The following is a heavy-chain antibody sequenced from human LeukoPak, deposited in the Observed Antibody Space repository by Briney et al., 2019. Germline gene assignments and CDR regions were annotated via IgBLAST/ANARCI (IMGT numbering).Heavy chain of an antibody. J-gene: IGHJ6*02. CDR3: AKHHGYYYYALDV. V-gene: IGHV3-23*01. CDR2: ISGSGGST. Sequence: PGGSLRLSCAASGFTFSSYAMSWVRQAPGKGLEWVSDISGSGGSTYYADSVKGRFTFSRDNSKNTLYLQMNSLRAEDTAVYYCAKHHGYYYYALDVWGQGTTVTVSS. CDR1: GFTFSSYA.